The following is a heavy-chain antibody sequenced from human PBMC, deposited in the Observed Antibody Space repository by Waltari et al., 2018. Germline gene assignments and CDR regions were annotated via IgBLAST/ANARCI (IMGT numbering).Heavy chain of an antibody. Sequence: EVQLVESGGGLVQPGGSLRLSCAAAGFTFSSYWMSWVRQAPGKGLEWVANIKQDGSEKYYVDSVKGRFTRSRDNAKNSLYLQMNSLRAEATAVYYCARGAAVAATHSWGQGPLVTVSS. CDR2: IKQDGSEK. CDR1: GFTFSSYW. V-gene: IGHV3-7*01. J-gene: IGHJ4*02. D-gene: IGHD6-19*01. CDR3: ARGAAVAATHS.